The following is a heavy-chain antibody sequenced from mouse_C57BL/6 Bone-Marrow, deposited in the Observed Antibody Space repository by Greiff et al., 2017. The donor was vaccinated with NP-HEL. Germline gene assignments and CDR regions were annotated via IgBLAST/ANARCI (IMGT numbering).Heavy chain of an antibody. CDR2: IYPGSGST. CDR1: GYTFTSYW. Sequence: QVHVKQPGAELVKPGASVKMSCKASGYTFTSYWITWVKQRPGQGLEWIGDIYPGSGSTNYNEKFKSKATLTVDTSSSTAYMQLSSLTSEDSAVYYCARRLRQLRLRKAYWGQGTLVTVSA. V-gene: IGHV1-55*01. D-gene: IGHD3-2*02. J-gene: IGHJ3*01. CDR3: ARRLRQLRLRKAY.